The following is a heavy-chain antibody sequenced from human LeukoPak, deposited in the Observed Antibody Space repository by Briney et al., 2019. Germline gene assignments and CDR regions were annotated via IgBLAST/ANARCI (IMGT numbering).Heavy chain of an antibody. J-gene: IGHJ3*02. CDR2: INHSGST. CDR1: GGSFSGYY. D-gene: IGHD1-26*01. V-gene: IGHV4-34*01. Sequence: SETLSLTCAVYGGSFSGYYWSWIRQPPGKGLEWIGEINHSGSTNYNPSLKSRVTISVDTSKNQFSLKLSSVTAADTAVYYCARKGGSYFDDAFDIWGQGTMVTVSS. CDR3: ARKGGSYFDDAFDI.